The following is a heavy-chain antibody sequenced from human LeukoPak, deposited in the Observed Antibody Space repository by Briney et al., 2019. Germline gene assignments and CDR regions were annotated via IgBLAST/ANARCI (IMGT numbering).Heavy chain of an antibody. CDR1: GFAFSSYD. J-gene: IGHJ3*02. Sequence: GGSLRLSCAASGFAFSSYDMHWVRQATGKSLEWVSAIGTAGDTYYPGSVKGRFTISRENAKNSLYLQMNSLRAGDTAVYYCARAYRGYYGSGSYYNDAFDIWGQGTMVTVSS. CDR2: IGTAGDT. CDR3: ARAYRGYYGSGSYYNDAFDI. V-gene: IGHV3-13*04. D-gene: IGHD3-10*01.